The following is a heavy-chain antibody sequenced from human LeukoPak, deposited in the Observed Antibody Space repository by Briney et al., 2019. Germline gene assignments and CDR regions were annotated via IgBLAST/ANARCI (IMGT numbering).Heavy chain of an antibody. Sequence: ASVKVPCKASGYTFTSYYMHWVRQAPGQGLEWMGLINPGGGSTSYAQKFQGIVTMTRDMSTSTDFLELSSLRSEDTAVYYCARGSDDYYDSSGPSPDFDYWGQGTLVTVSS. D-gene: IGHD3-22*01. CDR2: INPGGGST. J-gene: IGHJ4*02. CDR3: ARGSDDYYDSSGPSPDFDY. V-gene: IGHV1-46*01. CDR1: GYTFTSYY.